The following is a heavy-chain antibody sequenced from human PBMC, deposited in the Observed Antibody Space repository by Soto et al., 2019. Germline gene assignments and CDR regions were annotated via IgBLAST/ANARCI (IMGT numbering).Heavy chain of an antibody. D-gene: IGHD3-10*01. V-gene: IGHV1-69*13. CDR1: GGTFSSYA. J-gene: IGHJ5*02. Sequence: ASVKVSCKASGGTFSSYAISWVRQAPGQGLEWMGGIIPIFGTANYAQKFQGRVTITADESTSTAYMELSSLRSEDTAVYYCARAVDYCGTGSYARFGPWGQGTLVTVSS. CDR3: ARAVDYCGTGSYARFGP. CDR2: IIPIFGTA.